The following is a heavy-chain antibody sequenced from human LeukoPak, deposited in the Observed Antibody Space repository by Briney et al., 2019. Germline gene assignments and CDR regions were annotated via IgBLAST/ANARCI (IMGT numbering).Heavy chain of an antibody. D-gene: IGHD1-26*01. V-gene: IGHV4-34*01. CDR3: ARGSHSGSKYDWFDP. Sequence: PEHLPLTCADYGGAFSGYYWSWIRQPPGKGLDWIGELNHSGSTNYNPSLKNRVTISIDTSKNQLSLKLSSVTAADTAVYYCARGSHSGSKYDWFDPRGQGTLVTVSS. CDR1: GGAFSGYY. CDR2: LNHSGST. J-gene: IGHJ5*02.